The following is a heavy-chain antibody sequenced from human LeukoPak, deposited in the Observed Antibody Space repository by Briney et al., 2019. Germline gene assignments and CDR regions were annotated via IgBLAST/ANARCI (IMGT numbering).Heavy chain of an antibody. CDR1: GFPFHNYW. V-gene: IGHV3-7*01. D-gene: IGHD3-10*01. J-gene: IGHJ4*02. CDR2: INQDENEK. Sequence: GGSLRLSCAASGFPFHNYWMTWVRQAPGKGLEWVANINQDENEKYYLDSVKGRFTISRDNAETSLFLQMTSLRVEDTAIYYCTRGLYGSGRRSLMAHWGPGTLVAVSS. CDR3: TRGLYGSGRRSLMAH.